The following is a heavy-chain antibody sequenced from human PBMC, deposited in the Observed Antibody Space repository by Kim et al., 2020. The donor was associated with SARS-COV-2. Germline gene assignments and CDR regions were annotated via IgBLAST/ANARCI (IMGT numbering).Heavy chain of an antibody. CDR2: IYTSGST. D-gene: IGHD6-19*01. V-gene: IGHV4-4*07. CDR1: GGSISSYY. J-gene: IGHJ1*01. Sequence: SETLSLTCTVSGGSISSYYWSWIRQPAGKGLEWIGRIYTSGSTNYNPSLKSRVTMSVDTSKNQFSLKLSSVTAADTAVYYCARDRRAVAGPDSEYFQHWGQGALVTVSS. CDR3: ARDRRAVAGPDSEYFQH.